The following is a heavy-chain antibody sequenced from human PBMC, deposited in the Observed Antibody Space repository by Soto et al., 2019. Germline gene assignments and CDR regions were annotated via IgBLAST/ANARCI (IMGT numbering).Heavy chain of an antibody. Sequence: QVQLQESGPRLVKPSETLSLTCTVSGGSISDYFWTWIRQPPGKGLEWIGYIYHSGSTNYNPSLKSGVPISVDTSKNPLSLKLTSVTAADTALYYCARGLERQWADYWGQGTLVTVSS. CDR1: GGSISDYF. CDR2: IYHSGST. CDR3: ARGLERQWADY. V-gene: IGHV4-59*01. J-gene: IGHJ4*02. D-gene: IGHD6-19*01.